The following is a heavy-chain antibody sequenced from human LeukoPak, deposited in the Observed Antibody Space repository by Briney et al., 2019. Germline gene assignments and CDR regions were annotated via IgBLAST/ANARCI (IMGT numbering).Heavy chain of an antibody. J-gene: IGHJ6*02. D-gene: IGHD3-3*01. CDR2: IWYDGSNK. Sequence: PGRSLRLSCAASGFTFSSYGMHWVRQAPGKGLEWVAVIWYDGSNKYYADSVKGRFTISRDNSKNTLYLQMNSLRAEDTAVYYCAGEYYDFWSGYLPPYYYYYGMDVWGQGTTVTVSS. V-gene: IGHV3-33*01. CDR1: GFTFSSYG. CDR3: AGEYYDFWSGYLPPYYYYYGMDV.